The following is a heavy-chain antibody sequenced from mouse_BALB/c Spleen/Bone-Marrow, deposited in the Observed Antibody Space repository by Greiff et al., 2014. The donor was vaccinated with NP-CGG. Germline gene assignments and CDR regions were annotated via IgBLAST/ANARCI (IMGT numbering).Heavy chain of an antibody. CDR2: ISSGSSTI. CDR3: ARYGYYDAMDY. D-gene: IGHD2-2*01. J-gene: IGHJ4*01. Sequence: EVKLMESGGGLVQPGRSRKLSCAASGFTFSSFGMHWVRQAPEKGLEWVAYISSGSSTIYYADTVKGRFTISRDNPKNTLFLQMTSLRSEDTAMYYCARYGYYDAMDYWGQGTSVTVSS. CDR1: GFTFSSFG. V-gene: IGHV5-17*02.